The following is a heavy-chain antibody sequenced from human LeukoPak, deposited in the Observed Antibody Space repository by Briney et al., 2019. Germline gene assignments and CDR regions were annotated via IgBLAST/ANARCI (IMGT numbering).Heavy chain of an antibody. CDR2: IWYDGSNK. D-gene: IGHD5-12*01. Sequence: GGSLRLSCAASRFTFSSYGMHWVGQAQGKGLEWVAVIWYDGSNKYYADSVKGRFTISRDNSKNTLYLQMNSLRAEDTAVYYCARDGSKWLPAIEQNWFDPWGQGTLVTVSS. CDR3: ARDGSKWLPAIEQNWFDP. CDR1: RFTFSSYG. V-gene: IGHV3-33*01. J-gene: IGHJ5*02.